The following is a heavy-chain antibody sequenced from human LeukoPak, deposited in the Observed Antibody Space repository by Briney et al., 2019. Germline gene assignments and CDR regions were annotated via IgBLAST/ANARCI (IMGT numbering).Heavy chain of an antibody. CDR1: GGSVSSYY. CDR3: ARFHSGPSGWYVLWYFDL. Sequence: PSETLSLTCTVSGGSVSSYYWSWIRQPPGKGLEWIGYIYSSENTKYNSSLESRVTMSEDTSKNQVFLKLSSVTAADTAVYYCARFHSGPSGWYVLWYFDLWGRSTLVTVSS. CDR2: IYSSENT. D-gene: IGHD6-19*01. J-gene: IGHJ2*01. V-gene: IGHV4-4*09.